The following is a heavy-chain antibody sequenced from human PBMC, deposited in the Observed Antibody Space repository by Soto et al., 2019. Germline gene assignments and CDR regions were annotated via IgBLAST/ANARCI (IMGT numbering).Heavy chain of an antibody. CDR2: VYYAGAT. V-gene: IGHV4-59*01. CDR1: GDAMSSNY. D-gene: IGHD3-16*01. CDR3: ARAMGDWGTYYYYYGMDV. J-gene: IGHJ6*02. Sequence: QVQLQESGPGLVRPSETLSLTCTVSGDAMSSNYWSWIRQPPGKGLGWIGYVYYAGATSYNPSLKSRVTISVDTSKNQFSLKLSSVTAADTAVYYCARAMGDWGTYYYYYGMDVWGQGTTVTVSS.